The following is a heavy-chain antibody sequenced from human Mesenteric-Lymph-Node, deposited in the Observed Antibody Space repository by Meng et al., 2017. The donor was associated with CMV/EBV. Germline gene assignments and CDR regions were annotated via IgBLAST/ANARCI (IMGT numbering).Heavy chain of an antibody. CDR1: GFSVTSDY. D-gene: IGHD3-22*01. CDR2: IRYDESNK. Sequence: GESLKISCAASGFSVTSDYMTWVRQAPGKGLEWVAFIRYDESNKYYADSVKGRFTISRDNSKNTLYLQMNSLRAEDTAVYYCAKDLDTSGYYSHYYYYGMDVWGQGTTVTVSS. CDR3: AKDLDTSGYYSHYYYYGMDV. J-gene: IGHJ6*02. V-gene: IGHV3-30*02.